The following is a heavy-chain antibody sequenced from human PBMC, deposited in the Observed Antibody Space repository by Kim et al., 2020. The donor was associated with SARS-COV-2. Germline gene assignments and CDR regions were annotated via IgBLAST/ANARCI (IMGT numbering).Heavy chain of an antibody. Sequence: KGRLTISRDNAKNTLYLQMNSLRAEDTAVYYCAKGPDDFWSGYRNRYFDYWGQGTLVTVSS. J-gene: IGHJ4*02. V-gene: IGHV3-30*02. D-gene: IGHD3-3*01. CDR3: AKGPDDFWSGYRNRYFDY.